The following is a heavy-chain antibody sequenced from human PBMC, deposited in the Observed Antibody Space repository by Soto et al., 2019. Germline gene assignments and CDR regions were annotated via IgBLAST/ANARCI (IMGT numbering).Heavy chain of an antibody. CDR3: ARDVAIFGVVRLRFDY. Sequence: GGSLRLSCAASGFTFSSYSMNWVRQAPGKGLEWVSYISSSSSTIYYADSVKSRFTISRDNAKNSLYLQMNSLRAEDTAVYYCARDVAIFGVVRLRFDYWGQGTLVTVSS. D-gene: IGHD3-3*01. J-gene: IGHJ4*02. CDR2: ISSSSSTI. V-gene: IGHV3-48*01. CDR1: GFTFSSYS.